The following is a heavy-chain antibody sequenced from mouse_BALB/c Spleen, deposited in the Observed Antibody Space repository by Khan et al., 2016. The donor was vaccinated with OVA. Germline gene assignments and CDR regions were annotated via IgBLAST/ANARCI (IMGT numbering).Heavy chain of an antibody. Sequence: LQQPGSELVRPGASVKLSCKASGYTFTSYWMHWVKQRHGQGLEWIGNIYPGSGSTNYDEMFKSKGTLTVDTSSSTAYMHLSSLTSEDSAVVYSTGGGYYGKSLFADWGQGTLVTVSA. CDR1: GYTFTSYW. CDR3: TGGGYYGKSLFAD. J-gene: IGHJ3*01. D-gene: IGHD2-1*01. V-gene: IGHV1S22*01. CDR2: IYPGSGST.